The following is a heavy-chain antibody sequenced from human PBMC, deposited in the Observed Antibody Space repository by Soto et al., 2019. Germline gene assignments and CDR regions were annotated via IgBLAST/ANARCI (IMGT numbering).Heavy chain of an antibody. CDR2: ISGSGGST. Sequence: PGGSLRLSCAASGFTFSSYAMSWVRQAPGKGLEWVSAISGSGGSTYYADSVKGRSTISRDNSKNTLYLQMNSLRAEDTAVYYCAKIGEDYYDSSGPLDYWGQGTLVTVSS. V-gene: IGHV3-23*01. CDR3: AKIGEDYYDSSGPLDY. CDR1: GFTFSSYA. J-gene: IGHJ4*02. D-gene: IGHD3-22*01.